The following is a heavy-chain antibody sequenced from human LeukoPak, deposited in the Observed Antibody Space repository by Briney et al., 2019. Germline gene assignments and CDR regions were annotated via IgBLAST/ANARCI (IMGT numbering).Heavy chain of an antibody. D-gene: IGHD5-12*01. V-gene: IGHV3-23*01. Sequence: PGGSLRLSCAASGFTFTDFWMTWVRQAPGKGPEWVSSISGSGGRTYYADSLKGRFTISRDNSKNTLYLQMNSLRVEDTAVYYCAIGPPYGGYSDWGQGTLVIVSS. CDR2: ISGSGGRT. CDR1: GFTFTDFW. J-gene: IGHJ4*02. CDR3: AIGPPYGGYSD.